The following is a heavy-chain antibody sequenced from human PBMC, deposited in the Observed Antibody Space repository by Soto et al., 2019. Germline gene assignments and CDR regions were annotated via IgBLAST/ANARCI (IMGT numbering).Heavy chain of an antibody. CDR2: ISSNGGST. CDR3: VKGIAVAKYYFDY. CDR1: GFTFSSYA. J-gene: IGHJ4*02. D-gene: IGHD6-19*01. V-gene: IGHV3-64D*08. Sequence: HPGGSLRLSCSASGFTFSSYAMHWVRQAPGKGLEYVSAISSNGGSTYYADSVKGRFTISRDNSKNTLYLQMSSLRAEDTAVYYCVKGIAVAKYYFDYWGQGTLVTVSS.